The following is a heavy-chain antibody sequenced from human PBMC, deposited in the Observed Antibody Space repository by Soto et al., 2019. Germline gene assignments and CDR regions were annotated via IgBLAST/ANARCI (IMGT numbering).Heavy chain of an antibody. CDR1: GFTFSSYG. CDR3: AKVLMVYATTSRGEFDY. CDR2: ISYDGSNK. V-gene: IGHV3-30*18. Sequence: GGSLRLSCAASGFTFSSYGMHWVRQAPGKGLEWVAVISYDGSNKYYADSVKGRFTISRDNSKNTLYLQMNSLRAEDTAVYYCAKVLMVYATTSRGEFDYWGQGTLVTVSS. D-gene: IGHD2-8*01. J-gene: IGHJ4*02.